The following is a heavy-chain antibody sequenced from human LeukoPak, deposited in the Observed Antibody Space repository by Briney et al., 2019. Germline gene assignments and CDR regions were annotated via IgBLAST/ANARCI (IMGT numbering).Heavy chain of an antibody. J-gene: IGHJ3*02. D-gene: IGHD2-2*01. CDR1: RASISIYS. Sequence: SETLSLTCTVSRASISIYSWSWIRQPPGQGLEWLGYIYYSGSPNYNPSLKNLVAMSVDTSRNQFSLRVNSVTAADTAVYYCAKSNRYCDTASCYEAFDIWGQGTMVTVSS. V-gene: IGHV4-59*03. CDR3: AKSNRYCDTASCYEAFDI. CDR2: IYYSGSP.